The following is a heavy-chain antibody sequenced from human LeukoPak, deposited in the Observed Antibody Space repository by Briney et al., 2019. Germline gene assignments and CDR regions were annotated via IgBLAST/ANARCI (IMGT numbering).Heavy chain of an antibody. CDR1: GFTFDDYA. CDR3: AKDKDFDYYYGMDV. Sequence: GRSLRLSCAASGFTFDDYAMHWVRQAPGKGLGWVSGISWNSGSIGYADSVKGRFTISRDNAKNSLYLQMNSLRAEDTALYYCAKDKDFDYYYGMDVWGQGTTVTVSS. D-gene: IGHD3-3*01. V-gene: IGHV3-9*01. CDR2: ISWNSGSI. J-gene: IGHJ6*02.